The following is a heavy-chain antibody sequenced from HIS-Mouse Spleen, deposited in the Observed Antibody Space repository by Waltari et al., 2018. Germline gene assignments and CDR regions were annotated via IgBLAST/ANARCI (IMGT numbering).Heavy chain of an antibody. D-gene: IGHD1-1*01. V-gene: IGHV3-53*02. Sequence: EVQLVETGGGLIQPGGSLRLSCSASGFTVSSNYMSWVRQAPGNGLEWVSVIYSGGSTYYADSVKGRFTISRDNSKNTLYLQMNSLRAEDTAVYYCARDGERRDAFDIWGQGTMVTVSS. CDR1: GFTVSSNY. CDR2: IYSGGST. CDR3: ARDGERRDAFDI. J-gene: IGHJ3*02.